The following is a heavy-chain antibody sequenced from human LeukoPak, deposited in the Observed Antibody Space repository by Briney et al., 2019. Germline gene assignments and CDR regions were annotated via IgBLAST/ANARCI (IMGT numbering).Heavy chain of an antibody. J-gene: IGHJ4*02. CDR3: AKGRTEGGTLALDY. V-gene: IGHV4-39*07. D-gene: IGHD6-19*01. CDR1: GGSISSNNYY. Sequence: SETLSLTCTVSGGSISSNNYYWGWIRQPPGKGLEWIGSIYYSGSTYYNPSLKSRVTISVDTSKNQFSLKLSSVTAADTAVYYCAKGRTEGGTLALDYWGQGTLVTVSS. CDR2: IYYSGST.